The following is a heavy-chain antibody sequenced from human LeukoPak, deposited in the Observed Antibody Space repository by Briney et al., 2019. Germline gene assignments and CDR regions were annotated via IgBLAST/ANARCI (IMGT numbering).Heavy chain of an antibody. D-gene: IGHD2-2*01. Sequence: GGSLRLSCAASGFTFSSYEMNWVRPAPGKGREWVSYISSRGTTIYYADSVKGRFTISRDNAKNSLYLQMNRLRAEDTAVYYYARGGYGSSSICYSLNSFDIWGQGTMFTVSS. CDR2: ISSRGTTI. CDR3: ARGGYGSSSICYSLNSFDI. V-gene: IGHV3-48*03. CDR1: GFTFSSYE. J-gene: IGHJ3*02.